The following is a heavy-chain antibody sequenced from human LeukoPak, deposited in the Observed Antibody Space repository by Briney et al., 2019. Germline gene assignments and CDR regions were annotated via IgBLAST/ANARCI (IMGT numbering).Heavy chain of an antibody. CDR3: ARRKLGATHLDY. D-gene: IGHD1-26*01. CDR1: GGSFSGYY. CDR2: INHSGST. Sequence: PSETLSLTCAVYGGSFSGYYWSWIRQPPGKGLEWIGEINHSGSTNYNPSLKSRVTISVDTSKNQFSLKLSSVTAADTAVYYCARRKLGATHLDYWGQGTLVTVSS. J-gene: IGHJ4*02. V-gene: IGHV4-34*01.